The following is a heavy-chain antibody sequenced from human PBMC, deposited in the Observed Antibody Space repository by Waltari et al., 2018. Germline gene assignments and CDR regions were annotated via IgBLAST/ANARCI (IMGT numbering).Heavy chain of an antibody. D-gene: IGHD2-21*01. Sequence: QVQLVQSGAEVKKPGASVKVSCKASGYTFTSYYMHWVRQAPGQGLEWMGIINPSGGSTSYAQKFQGRVTMTRDTSTSTVYMELSSLRSEDTAVYYCARPDCGGDCYGSAFDIWGQGTMVTVSS. CDR2: INPSGGST. CDR3: ARPDCGGDCYGSAFDI. V-gene: IGHV1-46*01. J-gene: IGHJ3*02. CDR1: GYTFTSYY.